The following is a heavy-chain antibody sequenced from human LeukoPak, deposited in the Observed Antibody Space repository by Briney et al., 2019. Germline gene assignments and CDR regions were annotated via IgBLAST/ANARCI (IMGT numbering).Heavy chain of an antibody. CDR2: ISGSGGST. D-gene: IGHD3-3*01. CDR3: AKDSITIFGVVIMRTLIRAFDI. Sequence: GGSLRLSCAASGFTFSSYAMSWVRQAPGKGLEWVSAISGSGGSTYYADSVKGRFTISRDNSKNTLYLQMNSLRAEDTAVYYCAKDSITIFGVVIMRTLIRAFDIWGQGTMVTVSS. V-gene: IGHV3-23*01. J-gene: IGHJ3*02. CDR1: GFTFSSYA.